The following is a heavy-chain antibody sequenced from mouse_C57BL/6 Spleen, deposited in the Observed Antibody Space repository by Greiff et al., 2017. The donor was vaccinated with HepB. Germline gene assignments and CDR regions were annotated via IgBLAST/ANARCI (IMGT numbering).Heavy chain of an antibody. V-gene: IGHV1-64*01. CDR2: IHPNSGST. CDR1: GYTFTSYW. D-gene: IGHD1-1*01. CDR3: ARSGTTVVALDY. Sequence: VQLQQPGAELVKPGASVKLSCKASGYTFTSYWMHWVKQRPGQGLEWIGMIHPNSGSTNYNEKFKSKATLTVDKSSSTAYMQLSSLTSEDSAVYYCARSGTTVVALDYWGQGTTLTVSS. J-gene: IGHJ2*01.